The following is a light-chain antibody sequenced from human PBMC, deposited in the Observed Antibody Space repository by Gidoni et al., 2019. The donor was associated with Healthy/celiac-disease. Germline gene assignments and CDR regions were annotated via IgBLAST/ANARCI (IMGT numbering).Light chain of an antibody. CDR2: GKN. CDR1: SLRSYY. CDR3: NSRDSSGNHLNWV. J-gene: IGLJ3*02. Sequence: SSELTPDPAVSVALGQTVRITCQGDSLRSYYASWYQQKPGQAPVLVIYGKNNRPSGIPDRFSGSSSGNTASLTITGAQAEDEADYYCNSRDSSGNHLNWVCGGGTKLTVL. V-gene: IGLV3-19*01.